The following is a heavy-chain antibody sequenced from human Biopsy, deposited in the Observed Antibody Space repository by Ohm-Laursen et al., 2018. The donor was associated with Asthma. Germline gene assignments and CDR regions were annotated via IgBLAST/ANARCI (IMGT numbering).Heavy chain of an antibody. J-gene: IGHJ5*02. Sequence: SSVKVSCNASGGTFSSYAISWVRQAPGQGLEWMGGIIPIFGTASYAQKFQGRVTITADESTSTAYMELSSLRSEDTAVYYCARADRYYYDSSGYTEWFDPWGQGTLVIVSS. CDR3: ARADRYYYDSSGYTEWFDP. CDR1: GGTFSSYA. CDR2: IIPIFGTA. V-gene: IGHV1-69*01. D-gene: IGHD3-22*01.